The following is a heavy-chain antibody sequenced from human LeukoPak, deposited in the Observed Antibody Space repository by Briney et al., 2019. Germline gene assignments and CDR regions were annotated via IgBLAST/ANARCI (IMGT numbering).Heavy chain of an antibody. D-gene: IGHD5-24*01. V-gene: IGHV3-9*01. CDR1: GFTFDDYA. Sequence: GGSLRLSCAASGFTFDDYAMHWVRQAPGKGLEWVSGISWNSGSIGYADSVKGRFTISRDNAKNSLYLQMNSLRAEDTALYYCAKAAGTIIAGYYFDYWGQGTLVTVSS. CDR3: AKAAGTIIAGYYFDY. J-gene: IGHJ4*02. CDR2: ISWNSGSI.